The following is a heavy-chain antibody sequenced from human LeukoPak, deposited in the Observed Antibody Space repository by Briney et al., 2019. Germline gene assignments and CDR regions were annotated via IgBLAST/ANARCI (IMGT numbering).Heavy chain of an antibody. CDR1: GGTFSSYA. CDR2: IIPIFGTA. CDR3: ARGAPVEMATIDAFDI. Sequence: SVKVSCKASGGTFSSYAISWVRQAPGQGLELMGRIIPIFGTANYAQKFQGRVTITTDESTSTAYMELSSLRSEDTAVYYCARGAPVEMATIDAFDIWGQGTMVTVSS. V-gene: IGHV1-69*05. J-gene: IGHJ3*02. D-gene: IGHD5-24*01.